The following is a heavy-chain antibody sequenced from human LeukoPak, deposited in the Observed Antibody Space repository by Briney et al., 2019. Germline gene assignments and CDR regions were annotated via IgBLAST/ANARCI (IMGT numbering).Heavy chain of an antibody. CDR3: ATDRGYLTFDY. CDR2: IKEDGSVT. Sequence: TGGSLRLSCAASGFTFSSYAMSWVRQAPGKGLEWVANIKEDGSVTNYVSSVKGRFTISRDNAKNSLYLQMNSLRVEDTAVYYCATDRGYLTFDYWGQGILVTVSP. CDR1: GFTFSSYA. J-gene: IGHJ4*02. D-gene: IGHD2-15*01. V-gene: IGHV3-7*01.